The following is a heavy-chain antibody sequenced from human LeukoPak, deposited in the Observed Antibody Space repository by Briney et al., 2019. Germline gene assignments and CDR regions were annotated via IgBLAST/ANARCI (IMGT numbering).Heavy chain of an antibody. J-gene: IGHJ6*03. V-gene: IGHV4-34*01. CDR2: ISHSGST. Sequence: PSETLSLTCAVYGGSFIGHYWSWIRQPPGKGLEWVGEISHSGSTNYNPSLKGRVTISVDTSKSQFSLKLSSVTAADTAAYYYARGYCSSTSCYFSSDFYMDVWGKGTTVTVSS. CDR1: GGSFIGHY. D-gene: IGHD2-2*01. CDR3: ARGYCSSTSCYFSSDFYMDV.